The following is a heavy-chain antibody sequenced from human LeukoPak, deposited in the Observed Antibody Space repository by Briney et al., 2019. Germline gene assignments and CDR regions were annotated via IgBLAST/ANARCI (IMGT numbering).Heavy chain of an antibody. CDR3: ARAAIAVAGTNIRVYDAFDI. V-gene: IGHV3-21*01. Sequence: SGGSLRLSCAASGFTFSSYSMNWVRQAPGKGLEWVSSISSSSSYIYYADSVKGRFTIPRDNAKNSLYLQMNSLRAEDTAVYYCARAAIAVAGTNIRVYDAFDIWGQGTMVTVSS. J-gene: IGHJ3*02. CDR2: ISSSSSYI. D-gene: IGHD6-19*01. CDR1: GFTFSSYS.